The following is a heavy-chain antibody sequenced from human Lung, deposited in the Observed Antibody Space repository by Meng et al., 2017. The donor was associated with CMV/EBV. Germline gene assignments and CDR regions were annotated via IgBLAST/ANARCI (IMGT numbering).Heavy chain of an antibody. CDR1: GFTFSSYS. D-gene: IGHD6-13*01. V-gene: IGHV3-21*01. J-gene: IGHJ4*02. Sequence: GEXXKISCAASGFTFSSYSMNWVRQAPGKGLEWVSSISSSSSYIYYADSVKGRFTISRDNAKNSLYLQMNSLRAEDTAVYYCARDHRTSIAAAGTVDYWGQGTLVTVSS. CDR3: ARDHRTSIAAAGTVDY. CDR2: ISSSSSYI.